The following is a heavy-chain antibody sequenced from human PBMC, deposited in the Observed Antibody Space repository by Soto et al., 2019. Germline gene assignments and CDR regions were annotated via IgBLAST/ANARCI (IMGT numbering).Heavy chain of an antibody. Sequence: QVQLVQSGAEVKKPGSSVKVSCKASGGTISTSTFTWVRQAPGQGLEWMGRTIPILDVADYAQDFQGRVSITADKSTSTAYMELTSLTSKDTAVYYCARDSPIGSTYSGYDAIDSWGQGTLVTVSS. V-gene: IGHV1-69*08. J-gene: IGHJ4*02. CDR3: ARDSPIGSTYSGYDAIDS. CDR1: GGTISTST. CDR2: TIPILDVA. D-gene: IGHD5-12*01.